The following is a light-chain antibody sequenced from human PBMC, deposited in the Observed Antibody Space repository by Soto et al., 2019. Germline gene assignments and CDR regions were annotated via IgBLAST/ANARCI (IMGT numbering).Light chain of an antibody. Sequence: DIQMTQSPSTLSASVGDGVTITCRASQNISVWLAWYQQRPGKAPKFLMYDASSLETGVPSRFSGSGTGTEFTLPIRSLQPDDSATYYGQQYDSSSPTFGQGPKLEIK. CDR3: QQYDSSSPT. CDR2: DAS. J-gene: IGKJ2*01. CDR1: QNISVW. V-gene: IGKV1-5*01.